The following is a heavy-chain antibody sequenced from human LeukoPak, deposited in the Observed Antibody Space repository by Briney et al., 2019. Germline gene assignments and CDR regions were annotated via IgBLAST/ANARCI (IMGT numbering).Heavy chain of an antibody. V-gene: IGHV1-18*01. CDR2: ISAYNGNT. Sequence: ASVKVSCKASGYTFTSYGISWVRQAPGQGLEWMGWISAYNGNTNHAQKLQGRVTMTTDTSTSTAYMELRSLRSDDTAVYYCARGGYCSSTSCKSLRYYYGMDVWGQGTTVTVSS. CDR1: GYTFTSYG. CDR3: ARGGYCSSTSCKSLRYYYGMDV. J-gene: IGHJ6*02. D-gene: IGHD2-2*01.